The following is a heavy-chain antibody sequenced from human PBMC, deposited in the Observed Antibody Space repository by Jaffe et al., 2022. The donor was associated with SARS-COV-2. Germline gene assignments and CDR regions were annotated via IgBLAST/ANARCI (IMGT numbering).Heavy chain of an antibody. J-gene: IGHJ6*02. D-gene: IGHD2-2*01. CDR3: ARGVVPAATRGYYGMDV. Sequence: QVQLVQSGAEVKKPGSSVKVSCKASGGTFSSYAISWVRQAPGQGLEWMGGIIPIFGTANYAQKFQGRVTITADESTSTAYMELSSLRSEDTAVYYCARGVVPAATRGYYGMDVWGQGTTVTVSS. CDR2: IIPIFGTA. CDR1: GGTFSSYA. V-gene: IGHV1-69*01.